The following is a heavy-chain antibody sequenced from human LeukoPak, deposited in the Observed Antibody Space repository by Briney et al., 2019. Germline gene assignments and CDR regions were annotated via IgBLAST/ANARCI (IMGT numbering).Heavy chain of an antibody. CDR3: ARYPSYYYDSSGYSRKDAFDI. V-gene: IGHV4-61*05. J-gene: IGHJ3*02. D-gene: IGHD3-22*01. CDR1: GVSISSSNSY. CDR2: IYYSGTT. Sequence: SETLSLTCTVSGVSISSSNSYWGWIRPPPGKGLEWLGYIYYSGTTNYNPSLKSRVTISVDTSKHRFSLKLSSVTAADTAVYYCARYPSYYYDSSGYSRKDAFDIWGQGTMVTVSS.